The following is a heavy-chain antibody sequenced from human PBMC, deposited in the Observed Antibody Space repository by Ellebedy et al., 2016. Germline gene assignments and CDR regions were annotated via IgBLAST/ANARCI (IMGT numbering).Heavy chain of an antibody. CDR1: GFTFSNSD. J-gene: IGHJ4*02. V-gene: IGHV3-21*01. CDR2: ITRSNSFI. CDR3: ARDGGISVHDYDY. D-gene: IGHD5/OR15-5a*01. Sequence: GESLKISXAASGFTFSNSDMNWVRQAPGKGLEWVSVITRSNSFISYADSVKGRFTISRDNAKNSLYLQMNSLRVEDTAVYYCARDGGISVHDYDYWGQGTLVTVSS.